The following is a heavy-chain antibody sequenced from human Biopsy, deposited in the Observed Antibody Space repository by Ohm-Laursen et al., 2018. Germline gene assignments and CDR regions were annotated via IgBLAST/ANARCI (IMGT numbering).Heavy chain of an antibody. CDR3: ARATNSTGWPYYYFYGMDV. J-gene: IGHJ6*02. CDR2: IYYSGST. D-gene: IGHD2/OR15-2a*01. Sequence: TLSLTCAVSGGSISSDYWSWIRQTPGKGLEWIGYIYYSGSTNYDPSLKSRVTISVDTSKNQFPLRLNSVTAVDTAVYYCARATNSTGWPYYYFYGMDVWGQGTTVTVSS. V-gene: IGHV4-59*01. CDR1: GGSISSDY.